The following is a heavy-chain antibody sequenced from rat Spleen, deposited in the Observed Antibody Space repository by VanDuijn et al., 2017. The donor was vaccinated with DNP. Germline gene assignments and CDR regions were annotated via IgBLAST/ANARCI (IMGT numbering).Heavy chain of an antibody. D-gene: IGHD1-11*01. CDR3: ARQRGYFDY. Sequence: EVRLQESGPGLVKPSQSLSLTCSVTGYSITSDYWGWIRQFPGNKMEYIGHISYSGRTNYNPSLKRRISITRDTSRNQFFLQLNSVTTEDTATYYCARQRGYFDYWGQGVMVTVSS. CDR1: GYSITSDY. J-gene: IGHJ2*01. CDR2: ISYSGRT. V-gene: IGHV3-1*01.